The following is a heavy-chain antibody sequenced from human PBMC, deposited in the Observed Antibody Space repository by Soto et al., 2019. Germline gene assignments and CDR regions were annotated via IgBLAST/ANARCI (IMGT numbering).Heavy chain of an antibody. V-gene: IGHV4-39*01. CDR2: IYNSGNP. J-gene: IGHJ4*02. CDR1: GASISGSGYY. D-gene: IGHD3-10*01. CDR3: ARHPAGTMGLDY. Sequence: PSEALSLTCTVSGASISGSGYYWGWIRQPPGKGLEWIGSIYNSGNPYPNPSLKSRVTISVDTSKNQFSLTLSSVAAADTAVYYCARHPAGTMGLDYWGQGTLVTVSS.